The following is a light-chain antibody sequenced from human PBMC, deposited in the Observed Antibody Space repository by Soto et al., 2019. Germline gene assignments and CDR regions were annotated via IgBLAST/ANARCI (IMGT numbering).Light chain of an antibody. V-gene: IGKV3-11*01. J-gene: IGKJ3*01. Sequence: EIVLTQSPATLSLSPGERATLSCRASQSVSSYLAWYQQKPGQAPRLLIYDASRRATGIPARFSGRGSGTDFTLTISSLEPEDFAVYFCQQRSNWLFTFGPGTKVDIK. CDR3: QQRSNWLFT. CDR1: QSVSSY. CDR2: DAS.